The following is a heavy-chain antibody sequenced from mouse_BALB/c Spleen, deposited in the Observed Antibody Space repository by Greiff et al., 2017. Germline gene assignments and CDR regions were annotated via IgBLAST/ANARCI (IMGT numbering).Heavy chain of an antibody. CDR1: GYTFTDYY. V-gene: IGHV1-77*01. CDR2: IYPGSGNT. CDR3: ADYDYDRGGFAY. D-gene: IGHD2-4*01. Sequence: VQLQQSGAELARPGASVKLSCKASGYTFTDYYINWVKQRTGQGLEWIGEIYPGSGNTYYNEKFKGKATLTVDKSSSTAYMQLSSLTSEDSAVYYCADYDYDRGGFAYWGQGTLVTVSA. J-gene: IGHJ3*01.